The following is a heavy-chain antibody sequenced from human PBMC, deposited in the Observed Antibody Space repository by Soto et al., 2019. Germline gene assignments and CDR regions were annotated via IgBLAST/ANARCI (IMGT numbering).Heavy chain of an antibody. CDR3: ATRTDYYYGSGSLGGMDV. V-gene: IGHV4-31*03. Sequence: QVQLQESGPGLVKPSQTLSLTCTVSGGSISGGSYYWSWIRQLPGKGLEWIGYIYYSGSTYYNPSLKSRVTISVDTSKNQFSLKLNSVTAADTAVYYCATRTDYYYGSGSLGGMDVWGQGTTVTVSS. CDR2: IYYSGST. D-gene: IGHD3-10*01. J-gene: IGHJ6*02. CDR1: GGSISGGSYY.